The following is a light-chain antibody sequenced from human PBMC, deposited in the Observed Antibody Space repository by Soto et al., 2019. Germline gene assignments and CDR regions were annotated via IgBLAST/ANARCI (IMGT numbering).Light chain of an antibody. CDR1: QSVGRN. CDR3: QQYSDSPIT. CDR2: GAS. Sequence: EIVMTQSPATLSVSPGERATLSCRASQSVGRNLAWYQQRPGQAPRLLIHGASARHSGGPARFSGSGSGTDFTLTIISLQSEAFAVYYCQQYSDSPITFGPGTTVDLK. V-gene: IGKV3-15*01. J-gene: IGKJ3*01.